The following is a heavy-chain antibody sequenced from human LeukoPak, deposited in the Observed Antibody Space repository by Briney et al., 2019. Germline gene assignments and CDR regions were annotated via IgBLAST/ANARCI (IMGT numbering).Heavy chain of an antibody. CDR1: GGTFSSYA. J-gene: IGHJ6*02. D-gene: IGHD2-15*01. V-gene: IGHV1-69*04. CDR3: ARDQKGWPHYYGMDV. CDR2: IIPIFGIA. Sequence: GASVKVSCKASGGTFSSYAISWVRQAPGQGLEWMGRIIPIFGIANYAQKFQGRVTITADKSTSTAYMELSSLRSEDTAVYYCARDQKGWPHYYGMDVWGQGTTVTVSS.